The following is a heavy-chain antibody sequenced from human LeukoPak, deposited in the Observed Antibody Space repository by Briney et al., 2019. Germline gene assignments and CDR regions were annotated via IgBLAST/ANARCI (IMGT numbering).Heavy chain of an antibody. CDR3: AGRAGDSSGWYAFDY. Sequence: PSETLSLTCTVSGASISTSRDYWGWIRQPPGKGLEWIGSIYYIGDTYYNPSLKSRVTMSLDMSKNQFSLKLNSVTAADTAVYYCAGRAGDSSGWYAFDYWGQGTLVTVSS. CDR1: GASISTSRDY. D-gene: IGHD6-19*01. CDR2: IYYIGDT. J-gene: IGHJ4*02. V-gene: IGHV4-39*07.